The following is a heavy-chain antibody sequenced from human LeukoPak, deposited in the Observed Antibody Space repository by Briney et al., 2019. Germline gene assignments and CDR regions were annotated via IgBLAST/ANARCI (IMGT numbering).Heavy chain of an antibody. D-gene: IGHD3-22*01. CDR1: GGSFSGYY. Sequence: SETLSLTCAVYGGSFSGYYWSWIRQPPGRGLEWIGEINHSGSTNYNPSLKSRVTISVDTSKNQFSLRLSSATAADTAVYYCARGDSSGYPYWGQGTLVTVSS. V-gene: IGHV4-34*01. CDR3: ARGDSSGYPY. J-gene: IGHJ4*02. CDR2: INHSGST.